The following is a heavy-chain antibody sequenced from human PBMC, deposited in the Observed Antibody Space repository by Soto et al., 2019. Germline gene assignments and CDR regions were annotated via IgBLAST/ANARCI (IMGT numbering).Heavy chain of an antibody. CDR1: GGFISSSSYY. Sequence: SETLSLTCTVSGGFISSSSYYWGWIRQPPGKGLEWIGSIYYSGSTYYNPSLKSRVTISVDTSKNQFSLKLSSVTAADTAVYYCASSSWYDSSGPIDYWGQGTLVTVSS. CDR2: IYYSGST. CDR3: ASSSWYDSSGPIDY. V-gene: IGHV4-39*01. J-gene: IGHJ4*02. D-gene: IGHD3-22*01.